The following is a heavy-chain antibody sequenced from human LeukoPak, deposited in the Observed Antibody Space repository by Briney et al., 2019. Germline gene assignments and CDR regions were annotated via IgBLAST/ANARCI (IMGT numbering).Heavy chain of an antibody. CDR1: GFTFSSYS. CDR2: ISSSSSYI. V-gene: IGHV3-21*01. D-gene: IGHD3-3*01. Sequence: GGSLRLSCAASGFTFSSYSMNWVRQAPGKGLEWVSSISSSSSYIYYADSVKDRFTISRDNAQNSLYLQMNSLRAEDTAVYFCARAVGSGYYRHLDYWGQGTLVTVSS. J-gene: IGHJ4*02. CDR3: ARAVGSGYYRHLDY.